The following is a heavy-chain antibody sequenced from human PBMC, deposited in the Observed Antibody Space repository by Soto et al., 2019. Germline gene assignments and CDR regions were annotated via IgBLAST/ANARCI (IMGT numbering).Heavy chain of an antibody. CDR3: ARQVDSSGYYARLGAFDI. D-gene: IGHD3-22*01. J-gene: IGHJ3*02. V-gene: IGHV4-39*01. CDR2: IYYSGST. CDR1: GGSISSSSYY. Sequence: QLQLQESGPGLVKPSETLSLTCTVSGGSISSSSYYSGWIRQPPGKGLEWIGSIYYSGSTYYNPSLKSRVTISVDTSKNQFSLKLSSVTAADTAVYYCARQVDSSGYYARLGAFDIWGQGTMVTVSS.